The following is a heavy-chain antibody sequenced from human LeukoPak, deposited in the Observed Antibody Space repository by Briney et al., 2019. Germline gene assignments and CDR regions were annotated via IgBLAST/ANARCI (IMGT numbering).Heavy chain of an antibody. D-gene: IGHD6-13*01. CDR1: GFTFSSYA. CDR2: ISGSGGST. CDR3: AKDRGATDSSSWYSPLHGYFDY. J-gene: IGHJ4*02. V-gene: IGHV3-23*01. Sequence: GGSLRLSCAASGFTFSSYAMSWVRQAPGKGLEWVSAISGSGGSTYYADSVKGRFTISRDNSKNTLYLQTNSLRAEDTAVYYCAKDRGATDSSSWYSPLHGYFDYWGQGTLVTVSS.